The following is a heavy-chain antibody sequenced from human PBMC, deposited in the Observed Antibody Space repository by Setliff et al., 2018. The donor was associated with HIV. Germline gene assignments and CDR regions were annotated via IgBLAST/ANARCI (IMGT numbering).Heavy chain of an antibody. J-gene: IGHJ2*01. V-gene: IGHV1-46*01. CDR2: INPSGGST. D-gene: IGHD1-26*01. CDR3: AGLRGGALRWYFDL. CDR1: GYTFTSYY. Sequence: ASVKVSCKASGYTFTSYYMHWVRQAPGQGLEWMGIINPSGGSTIYAQKFQGRVTITADESTSTAYMELSSLRSDDPAVYSCAGLRGGALRWYFDLWGRGTLVTVSS.